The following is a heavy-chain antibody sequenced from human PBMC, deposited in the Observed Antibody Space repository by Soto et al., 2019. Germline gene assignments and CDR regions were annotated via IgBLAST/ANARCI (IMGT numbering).Heavy chain of an antibody. CDR2: ISGSGGST. Sequence: EVQLLESGGGLVQPGGSLRLSCAASGFTFSSYAMSWVRQAPGKGLEWVSAISGSGGSTYYADSVKGRFTITRDNTKNTLYQQMNSLRAEDTAVYYCAKGSMVRGVDDYYYMDVWGKGTTVTVSS. CDR1: GFTFSSYA. V-gene: IGHV3-23*01. CDR3: AKGSMVRGVDDYYYMDV. J-gene: IGHJ6*03. D-gene: IGHD3-10*01.